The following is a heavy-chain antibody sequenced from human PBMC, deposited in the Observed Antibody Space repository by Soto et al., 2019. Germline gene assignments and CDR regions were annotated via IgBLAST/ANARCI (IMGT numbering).Heavy chain of an antibody. CDR3: AKLVVPTSSWFDP. CDR1: GGSLGHSNFY. J-gene: IGHJ5*02. Sequence: PSGNPSLTCTVSGGSLGHSNFYWGLVRQPPGKALEWIGTIYYSGSTYYNPSLKSRVTMSVDTSKNQFSLKLTSVAAADTAVYYCAKLVVPTSSWFDPWGQGTLVTVSS. V-gene: IGHV4-39*01. D-gene: IGHD2-21*01. CDR2: IYYSGST.